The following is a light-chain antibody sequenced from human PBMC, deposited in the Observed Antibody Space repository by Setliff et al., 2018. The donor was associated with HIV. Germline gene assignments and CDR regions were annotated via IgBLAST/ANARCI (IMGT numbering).Light chain of an antibody. J-gene: IGLJ1*01. CDR3: QSYDSNLSGSKIV. CDR1: SSNIGAGYD. V-gene: IGLV1-40*01. Sequence: QSVLTQPPSVSGAPGQRVTISCTGSSSNIGAGYDVHWYQQLPGTAPKLLIYGNNNRPSGVPDRFSGSKSGTSASLAITGLQAEDEADYYCQSYDSNLSGSKIVFGTGTKVTVL. CDR2: GNN.